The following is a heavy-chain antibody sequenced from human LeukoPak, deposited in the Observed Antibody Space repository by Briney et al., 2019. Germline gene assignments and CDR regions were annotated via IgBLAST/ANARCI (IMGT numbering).Heavy chain of an antibody. CDR2: IYYTGST. D-gene: IGHD4-17*01. V-gene: IGHV4-59*01. Sequence: PSETLSLTCTVSGGSISSYYWSWIRQPPGKGLEWIGYIYYTGSTNYNPSLKSRVTMSVDTSENQFSLKLTSVTAADTAVYYCARPLQGRTVTLHYWGQGTLVTVSS. J-gene: IGHJ4*02. CDR3: ARPLQGRTVTLHY. CDR1: GGSISSYY.